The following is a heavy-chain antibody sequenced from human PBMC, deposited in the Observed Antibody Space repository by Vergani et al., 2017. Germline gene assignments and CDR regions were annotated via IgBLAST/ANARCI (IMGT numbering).Heavy chain of an antibody. CDR3: AREGEVLYYYDSSGYYFY. CDR2: IIPILGIA. V-gene: IGHV1-69*04. J-gene: IGHJ4*02. CDR1: GGTFSSYA. Sequence: QVQLVQSGAEVKKPGSSVKVSCKASGGTFSSYAISWVRQAPGQGLEWMGRIIPILGIANYAQKFQGRVTITADKSTSTAYMELSSLRSEDTAVYYCAREGEVLYYYDSSGYYFYWGQGTLVTVCS. D-gene: IGHD3-22*01.